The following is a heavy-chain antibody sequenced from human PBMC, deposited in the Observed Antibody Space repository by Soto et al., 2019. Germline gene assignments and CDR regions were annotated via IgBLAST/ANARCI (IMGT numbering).Heavy chain of an antibody. CDR3: ARAAEEWDCSSTSCYSNWFDP. J-gene: IGHJ5*02. CDR2: ISSSGSTI. Sequence: AVGSLRLSCAASGLTFSSYEMNWVRQAPGKGLEWVSYISSSGSTIYYADSVKGRFTISRDNAKNSLYLQMNSLRAEDTAVYYCARAAEEWDCSSTSCYSNWFDPWGQGTLVTVSS. CDR1: GLTFSSYE. V-gene: IGHV3-48*03. D-gene: IGHD2-2*01.